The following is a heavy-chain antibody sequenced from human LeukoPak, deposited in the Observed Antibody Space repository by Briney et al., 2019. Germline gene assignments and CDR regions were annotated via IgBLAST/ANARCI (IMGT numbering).Heavy chain of an antibody. CDR3: AIGMWSAVAGTIYDY. V-gene: IGHV4-59*01. CDR2: IYYSGST. D-gene: IGHD6-19*01. Sequence: SETLSLTCTVSGGSISSYYWSWIRQPPGKGLEWMGYIYYSGSTNYNPSLTSRVTISVDTSKNQFSLKLSSVTAAGTAVYNCAIGMWSAVAGTIYDYWGQGTLVTVSS. J-gene: IGHJ4*02. CDR1: GGSISSYY.